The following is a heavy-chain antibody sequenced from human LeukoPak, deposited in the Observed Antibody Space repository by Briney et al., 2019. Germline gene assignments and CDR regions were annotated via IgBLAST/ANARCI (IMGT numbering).Heavy chain of an antibody. CDR2: IWYDGSNK. D-gene: IGHD4-11*01. J-gene: IGHJ6*02. Sequence: GGSLRLSCAASGFSFGSHGMHWVRQAPGKGLEWVAIIWYDGSNKYYADSVKGRFTISRDNAKNSLYLQMNSLRAEDTAVYYCARNTVTSYGMDVWGQGTTVTVSS. CDR1: GFSFGSHG. CDR3: ARNTVTSYGMDV. V-gene: IGHV3-33*01.